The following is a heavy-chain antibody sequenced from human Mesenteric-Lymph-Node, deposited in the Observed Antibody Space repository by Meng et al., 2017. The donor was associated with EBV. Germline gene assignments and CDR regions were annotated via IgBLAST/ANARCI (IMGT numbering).Heavy chain of an antibody. CDR2: IFHTGST. J-gene: IGHJ1*01. CDR1: GGSISSNNW. Sequence: VKLLESGPGLVKPSGTLSLTCHGAGGSISSNNWWTWVRQPPGKGLEWIGEIFHTGSTNYNPSLKSRVTMSVDKSKNLFSLTLNSVIAADTAVYYCASHTTYSTTGYLFLQHWGQGTLVTVSS. CDR3: ASHTTYSTTGYLFLQH. V-gene: IGHV4-4*02. D-gene: IGHD3-9*01.